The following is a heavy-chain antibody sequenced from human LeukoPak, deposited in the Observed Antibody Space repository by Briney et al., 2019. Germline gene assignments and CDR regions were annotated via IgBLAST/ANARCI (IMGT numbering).Heavy chain of an antibody. CDR3: ATDLWRSGAVTNLGLDY. Sequence: ASVKVSCKVSGYTLTELSMHWVRQAPGEGLEWMGGFDPEDGETIYAQKFQDRVTMTEDTSTDTAYMELSSLRSEDTAVYYCATDLWRSGAVTNLGLDYWGQGTLVTVSS. J-gene: IGHJ4*02. V-gene: IGHV1-24*01. D-gene: IGHD4-17*01. CDR1: GYTLTELS. CDR2: FDPEDGET.